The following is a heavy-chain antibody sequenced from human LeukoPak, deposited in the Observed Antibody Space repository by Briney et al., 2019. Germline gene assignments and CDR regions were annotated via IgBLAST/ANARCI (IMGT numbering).Heavy chain of an antibody. CDR1: GGSIRTFY. Sequence: SETLSLTCTVSGGSIRTFYWSWIRQPAGKGLEWIGHIYTSGSTRYNPSLKSRVTMSVDTSKNQFSLNLSSVTAADTAVYYCARDRVHHYDSSGYYYEVPQYYSDYWGQGTLVTVSS. D-gene: IGHD3-22*01. J-gene: IGHJ4*02. CDR3: ARDRVHHYDSSGYYYEVPQYYSDY. CDR2: IYTSGST. V-gene: IGHV4-4*07.